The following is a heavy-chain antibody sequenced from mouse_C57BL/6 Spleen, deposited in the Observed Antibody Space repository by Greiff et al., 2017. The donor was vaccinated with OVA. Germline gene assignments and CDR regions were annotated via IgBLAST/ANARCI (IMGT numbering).Heavy chain of an antibody. CDR2: IDPETGGT. V-gene: IGHV1-15*01. CDR1: GYTFTDYE. Sequence: QVQLQQSGAELVRPGASVTLSCKASGYTFTDYEMHWVKQTPVHGLEWIGAIDPETGGTAYNQKFKGKAILTADKSSSTAYMELRSLTSEDSAVYYCTRMMITHYYAMDYWGQGTSVTVSS. D-gene: IGHD2-4*01. CDR3: TRMMITHYYAMDY. J-gene: IGHJ4*01.